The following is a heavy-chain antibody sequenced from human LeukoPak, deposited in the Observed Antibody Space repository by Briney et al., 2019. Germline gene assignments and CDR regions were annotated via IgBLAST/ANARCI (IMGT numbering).Heavy chain of an antibody. CDR2: IYSGGNT. Sequence: GGSLRLSCTVSGFPVSINSMSWVRQAPGKGLEWVSFIYSGGNTHYSDSVKGRFTISRDSSKNTLYLQMTSLRAEDTALYYCAKDFRAKYGSGAYGWFDPWGQGTLVTVSS. CDR3: AKDFRAKYGSGAYGWFDP. CDR1: GFPVSINS. J-gene: IGHJ5*02. V-gene: IGHV3-53*01. D-gene: IGHD3-10*01.